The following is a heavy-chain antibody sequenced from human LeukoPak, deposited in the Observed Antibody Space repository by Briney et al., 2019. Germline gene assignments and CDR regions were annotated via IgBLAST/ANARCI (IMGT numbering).Heavy chain of an antibody. D-gene: IGHD1-26*01. Sequence: SVNVSCQASGYTLPKHYMHLLRQAPGQPMEWTGLINPSGSSTSYAQKFQGRLSLTRDMSTSTDYMELSSLRSEDTAVYYCARDNSVGDTAWWFDPWGQGTLVTVSS. CDR2: INPSGSST. V-gene: IGHV1-46*01. CDR3: ARDNSVGDTAWWFDP. J-gene: IGHJ5*02. CDR1: GYTLPKHY.